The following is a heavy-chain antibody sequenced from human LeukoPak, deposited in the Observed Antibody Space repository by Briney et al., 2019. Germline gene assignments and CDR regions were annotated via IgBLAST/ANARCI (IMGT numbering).Heavy chain of an antibody. CDR3: ARGGGIFGVLTTAHYYGMDV. J-gene: IGHJ6*02. D-gene: IGHD3-3*01. CDR2: INPIFRSP. CDR1: GGTFTNAA. Sequence: SVNVSCKASGGTFTNAAISWVRQAPGQGLEWMGGINPIFRSPNYAQRFQGRVTIIADESTGTAYMELSSLKIDDTAIYYCARGGGIFGVLTTAHYYGMDVWGQGTTVTVSS. V-gene: IGHV1-69*13.